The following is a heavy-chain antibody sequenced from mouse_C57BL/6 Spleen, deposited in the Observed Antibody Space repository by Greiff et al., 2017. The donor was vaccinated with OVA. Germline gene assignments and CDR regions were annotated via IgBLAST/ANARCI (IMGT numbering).Heavy chain of an antibody. D-gene: IGHD1-1*01. CDR1: GFTFTDYY. CDR2: IRNKANGTTS. CDR3: ARWNYGTFAY. J-gene: IGHJ3*01. Sequence: EVQLVESGGGLVQPGGSLSLSCAASGFTFTDYYMSWVRQPPGKALEWLGFIRNKANGTTSEYSAPVKGRFTISRDNSQSILYLQTNALRAEDSATYYWARWNYGTFAYWGQGTLVTVSA. V-gene: IGHV7-3*01.